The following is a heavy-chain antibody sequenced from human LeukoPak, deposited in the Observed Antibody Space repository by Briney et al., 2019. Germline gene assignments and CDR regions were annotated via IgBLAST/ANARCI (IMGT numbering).Heavy chain of an antibody. J-gene: IGHJ6*03. CDR2: ISSSSSYI. CDR1: GFTFSSYG. Sequence: KAGGSLRLSCAASGFTFSSYGMSGVRQAPGKGLEWGSSISSSSSYIYYADSVKGRFTISRDNAKNSLYLQMNSLRAEDTAVCYCARVSPPYYDILTGFQRDSYMDGWGKGTTVTASS. D-gene: IGHD3-9*01. CDR3: ARVSPPYYDILTGFQRDSYMDG. V-gene: IGHV3-21*01.